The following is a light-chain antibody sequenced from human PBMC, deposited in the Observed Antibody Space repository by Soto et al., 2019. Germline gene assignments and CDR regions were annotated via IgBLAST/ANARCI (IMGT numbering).Light chain of an antibody. CDR3: QQYNNWPPWT. CDR2: GAS. Sequence: EIVMTQSPATLSVSPGDGATLSCRASQSVSSNLAWYQQKPGQAPRLLIYGASTRATGTPARFSGSGSGTEFTLTISSLQSEDFAVYYCQQYNNWPPWTFGQGTKVELK. CDR1: QSVSSN. J-gene: IGKJ1*01. V-gene: IGKV3-15*01.